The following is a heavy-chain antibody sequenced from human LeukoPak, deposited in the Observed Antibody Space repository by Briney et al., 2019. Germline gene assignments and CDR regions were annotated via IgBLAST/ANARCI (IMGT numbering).Heavy chain of an antibody. J-gene: IGHJ4*02. Sequence: GGSLRLSCAASGFTFSSYAMHWVRQAPGKGLEYVSAISSNGGSTYYANSVKGRFTIPRDNSKNTLYLQMGSLRAEDMAVYYCAREGLSYDYWGQGTLVTVSS. CDR2: ISSNGGST. V-gene: IGHV3-64*01. D-gene: IGHD3-10*01. CDR3: AREGLSYDY. CDR1: GFTFSSYA.